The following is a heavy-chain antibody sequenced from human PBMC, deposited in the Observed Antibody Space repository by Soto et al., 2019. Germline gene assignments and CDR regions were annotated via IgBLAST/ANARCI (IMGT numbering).Heavy chain of an antibody. CDR1: GGTFSSYA. J-gene: IGHJ4*02. CDR3: ARETRDLGYCSGGSCYSVY. Sequence: QVQLVQSGAEVKKPGSSVKVSCKASGGTFSSYAISWVRQAPGQGLEWMGGIIPIFGTANYAQKFQGRVTITADESTSTAYMELSRLSSEDTAVYYCARETRDLGYCSGGSCYSVYWGQGTMVTVSS. D-gene: IGHD2-15*01. V-gene: IGHV1-69*01. CDR2: IIPIFGTA.